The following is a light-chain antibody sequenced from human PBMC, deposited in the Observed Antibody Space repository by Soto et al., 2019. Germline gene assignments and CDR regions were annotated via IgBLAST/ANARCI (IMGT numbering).Light chain of an antibody. CDR2: DVS. Sequence: QSALTQPRSVSGSPGQSVTISCTGTSSDVGGYNYVSRYQQHPGKAPKLMIYDVSKRPSGVPDRFSGYKSGNTASLTISGLQAEDEADYYCCSYAGSYTYVVFGGGTKVTVL. V-gene: IGLV2-11*01. CDR1: SSDVGGYNY. J-gene: IGLJ2*01. CDR3: CSYAGSYTYVV.